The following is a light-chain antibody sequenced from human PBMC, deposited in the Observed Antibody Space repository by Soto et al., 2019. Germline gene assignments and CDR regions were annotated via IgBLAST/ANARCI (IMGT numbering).Light chain of an antibody. CDR1: QSVSSN. J-gene: IGKJ4*01. Sequence: EIVMTQSPATLSVSPGQRATLSCRASQSVSSNLAWYQQRPGQAPRLLIYGASTRATGIPARFSGSGSGTEFTLTISSLQSEDFAVYCCQQYNNWPLTFGGGGKVEIK. CDR3: QQYNNWPLT. V-gene: IGKV3-15*01. CDR2: GAS.